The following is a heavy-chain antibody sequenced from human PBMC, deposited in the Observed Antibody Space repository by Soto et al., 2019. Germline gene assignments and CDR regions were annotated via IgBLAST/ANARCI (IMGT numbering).Heavy chain of an antibody. CDR3: AKDYGPKAPYPYSNTHTDF. D-gene: IGHD6-13*01. V-gene: IGHV3-30*18. CDR2: ISHDGAFK. J-gene: IGHJ4*02. Sequence: QRHLVESGGGVVQPGRSLRLSCAASGFTFSSYGMHWIRQAPGKGLEWVAVISHDGAFKDYADSVKGRFTISRDNSKNYLFLEMNCLGPSDTAVYYCAKDYGPKAPYPYSNTHTDFWGQGTRVTVSS. CDR1: GFTFSSYG.